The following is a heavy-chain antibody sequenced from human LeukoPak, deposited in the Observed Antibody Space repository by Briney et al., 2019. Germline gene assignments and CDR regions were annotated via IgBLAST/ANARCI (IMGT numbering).Heavy chain of an antibody. J-gene: IGHJ5*02. CDR1: GITLSNYG. CDR2: ISDDTSDK. Sequence: GRSLRLSCAASGITLSNYGMHWVPQAPGKRLEWVEVISDDTSDKYYADSVKGRFTISRDNSKNTLFLQMDSLRPDDTAVYYCARDRLPPPGVYCFDPWGQGTLVTVSS. CDR3: ARDRLPPPGVYCFDP. V-gene: IGHV3-30*03. D-gene: IGHD5-12*01.